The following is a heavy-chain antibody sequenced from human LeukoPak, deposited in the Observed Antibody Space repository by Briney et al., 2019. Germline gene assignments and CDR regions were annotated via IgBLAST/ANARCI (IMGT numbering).Heavy chain of an antibody. D-gene: IGHD2-2*01. V-gene: IGHV3-30*02. J-gene: IGHJ1*01. CDR3: AKTCSSTSCHNGYFQH. CDR2: IRYDGSNK. CDR1: GFIFSSYG. Sequence: GGSLRLSCAASGFIFSSYGMHWVRQAPGKGLEWVAFIRYDGSNKYYADSVKGRFTISRDNSKNTLYLQMNSLRAEDTAVYYCAKTCSSTSCHNGYFQHWGQGTLVTVSS.